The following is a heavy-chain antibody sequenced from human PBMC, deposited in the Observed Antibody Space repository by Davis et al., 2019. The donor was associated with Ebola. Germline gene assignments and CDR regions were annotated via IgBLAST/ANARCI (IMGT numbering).Heavy chain of an antibody. CDR3: ARGQGRYSSSIGGYWFDP. Sequence: ASAKVSCKASGYTFTSSYMICVRQAPGEGLEWMGIINPSGGSTSYAQKFQGRVTMTRDTSTSTVYMELNSLRSEGTAVYYCARGQGRYSSSIGGYWFDPWGQGTLVTVSS. J-gene: IGHJ5*02. V-gene: IGHV1-46*01. CDR1: GYTFTSSY. CDR2: INPSGGST. D-gene: IGHD6-13*01.